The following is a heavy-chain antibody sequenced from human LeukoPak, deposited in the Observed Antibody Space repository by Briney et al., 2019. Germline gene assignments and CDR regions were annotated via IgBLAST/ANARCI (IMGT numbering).Heavy chain of an antibody. CDR3: ARESYSSSYLFDF. D-gene: IGHD6-6*01. CDR1: GGSISTYY. CDR2: IDYSGST. Sequence: SETLSLTCTVPGGSISTYYWSWIRQPPGKGLEWLGYIDYSGSTNYNPSLKSRVTMSVDTSKNQISLKVNSVTAADTAVYYCARESYSSSYLFDFWGQGTLVTVSS. J-gene: IGHJ4*02. V-gene: IGHV4-59*12.